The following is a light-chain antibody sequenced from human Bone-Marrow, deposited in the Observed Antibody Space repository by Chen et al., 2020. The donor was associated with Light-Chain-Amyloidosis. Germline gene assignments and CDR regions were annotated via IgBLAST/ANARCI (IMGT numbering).Light chain of an antibody. J-gene: IGKJ1*01. Sequence: DTQMLQSPSPLSASVGDKDTFTCRANQTIGTYLNWYQQKPRKAPKLLIFGASKLQSGVPSRFSGSGSGTEFTLTINGLEPEDFAAYFCQQTYNIPWTFGLGT. CDR2: GAS. CDR3: QQTYNIPWT. V-gene: IGKV1-39*01. CDR1: QTIGTY.